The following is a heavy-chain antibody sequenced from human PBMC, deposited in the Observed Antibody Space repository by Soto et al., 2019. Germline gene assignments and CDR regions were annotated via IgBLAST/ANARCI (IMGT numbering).Heavy chain of an antibody. V-gene: IGHV3-74*01. J-gene: IGHJ6*02. CDR3: AREGPLYGMDV. CDR1: GXTFSSYG. Sequence: HPXGSLRLSCAASGXTFSSYGMHWVRQDPGKGLVWVSRINSDGSSTSYADSVKGRFTISRYNAKNTLYLQMNSLRAEDTAVYYCAREGPLYGMDVWGQGTTGTVSS. CDR2: INSDGSST.